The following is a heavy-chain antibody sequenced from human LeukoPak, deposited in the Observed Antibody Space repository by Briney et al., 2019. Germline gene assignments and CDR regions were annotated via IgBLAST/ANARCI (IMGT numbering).Heavy chain of an antibody. CDR1: GYTFTSYY. CDR2: INPSGGST. CDR3: ARRAIFGVVPHYFDY. D-gene: IGHD3-3*01. Sequence: GASVKVSCKASGYTFTSYYMHWVRQAPGQGLEWMGIINPSGGSTSYAQKFQGRVTMTRDTSTSAVYMELSSLRSEDTAVYYCARRAIFGVVPHYFDYWGQGTLVTVSS. V-gene: IGHV1-46*01. J-gene: IGHJ4*02.